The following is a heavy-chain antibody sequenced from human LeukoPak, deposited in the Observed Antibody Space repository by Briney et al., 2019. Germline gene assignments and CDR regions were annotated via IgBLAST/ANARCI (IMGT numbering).Heavy chain of an antibody. CDR3: ARDLNAKYYFDY. J-gene: IGHJ4*02. Sequence: SGGSLRLSCAASGFTFSSYSMNWVRQAPGKGLEWVSSISSSSSYIYYADSVKGRFTISRDNAENSLYLQMNSLRAEDTAVYYCARDLNAKYYFDYWGQGTLVTVSS. D-gene: IGHD4/OR15-4a*01. CDR2: ISSSSSYI. V-gene: IGHV3-21*01. CDR1: GFTFSSYS.